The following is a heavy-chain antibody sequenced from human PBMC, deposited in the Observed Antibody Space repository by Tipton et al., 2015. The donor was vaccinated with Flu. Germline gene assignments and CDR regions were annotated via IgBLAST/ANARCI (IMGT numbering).Heavy chain of an antibody. V-gene: IGHV1-2*06. CDR1: GFTFTDYY. CDR2: INLHSGGS. CDR3: ARRREGYCSSPNNWFDP. D-gene: IGHD2-15*01. Sequence: QLVQSGAEVKKPGASVKVSCKTTGFTFTDYYIHWVRQAPGQGLERVGRINLHSGGSVYAEKFQGRVSMTRDTSIRTAFMDRTRVTSDFTAIYYCARRREGYCSSPNNWFDPWGQGTLVSVSS. J-gene: IGHJ5*02.